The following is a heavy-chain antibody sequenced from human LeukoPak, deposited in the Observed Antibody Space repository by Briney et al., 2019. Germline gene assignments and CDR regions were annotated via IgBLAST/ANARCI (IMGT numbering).Heavy chain of an antibody. CDR2: IYYSGST. J-gene: IGHJ3*02. Sequence: SETLSLTCTVSGGSISSYYWSWIRQPPGKGLEWIGYIYYSGSTNYNPSLKSRVTISVDTSKNQFSLKLSSVTAADTAVYYCARSIPGSPEAFDIWGQGTMVTVSS. V-gene: IGHV4-59*01. CDR3: ARSIPGSPEAFDI. D-gene: IGHD1-20*01. CDR1: GGSISSYY.